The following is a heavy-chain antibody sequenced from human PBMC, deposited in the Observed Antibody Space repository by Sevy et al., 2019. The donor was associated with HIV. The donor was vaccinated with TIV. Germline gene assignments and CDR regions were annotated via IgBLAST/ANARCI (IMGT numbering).Heavy chain of an antibody. CDR2: IYYTEST. CDR1: GGSLSSNY. V-gene: IGHV4-59*01. Sequence: SETLSLTCSVSGGSLSSNYWSWIRQPPGKGLEWIGYIYYTESTNYSPSLKSRVTISLDTSKNQVSLKLRSVSAADTAVYYCARDFRYGYWHAFHIWGQGTMVTVS. D-gene: IGHD2-8*02. CDR3: ARDFRYGYWHAFHI. J-gene: IGHJ3*02.